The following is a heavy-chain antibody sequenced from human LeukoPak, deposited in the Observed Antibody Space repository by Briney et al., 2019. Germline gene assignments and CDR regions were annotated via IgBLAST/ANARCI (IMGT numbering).Heavy chain of an antibody. D-gene: IGHD3-10*01. Sequence: SETLSLTCTVSGGSISSGGYYWSWIRQHPGKGLEWIGYIYYSGSTNYNPSLKSRVTISVDTSKNQFSLKLSSVTAADTAVYYCARNIYGSGSYSDYWGQGTPVTVSS. J-gene: IGHJ4*02. CDR3: ARNIYGSGSYSDY. CDR2: IYYSGST. V-gene: IGHV4-61*08. CDR1: GGSISSGGYY.